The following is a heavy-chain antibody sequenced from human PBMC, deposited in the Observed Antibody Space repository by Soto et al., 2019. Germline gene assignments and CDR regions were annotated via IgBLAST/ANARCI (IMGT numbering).Heavy chain of an antibody. CDR1: GFTFSNYA. V-gene: IGHV3-48*01. Sequence: GGSLRLSCAASGFTFSNYAMIWVRQTPGKGLEWVSYISSSSSTIYYADSVKGRFTISRDNAKNSLYLQMNSLRAEDTAVYYCARDYVGAYCSSTSCYSDYYYGMDVWGQGTTVTVSS. CDR3: ARDYVGAYCSSTSCYSDYYYGMDV. CDR2: ISSSSSTI. D-gene: IGHD2-2*01. J-gene: IGHJ6*02.